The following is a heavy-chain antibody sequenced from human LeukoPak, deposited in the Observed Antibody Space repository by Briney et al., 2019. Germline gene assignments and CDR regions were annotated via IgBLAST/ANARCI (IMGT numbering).Heavy chain of an antibody. J-gene: IGHJ4*02. D-gene: IGHD1-7*01. CDR1: GGSFSGYY. V-gene: IGHV4-34*01. Sequence: SETLSLTCAVYGGSFSGYYWSWIRQPPGKGLERIGEINHSGSTNYNPSLKSRVTISVDTSKNQFSLKLSSVTAADTAVYYCAREGNWNYGYYWGQGTLVTVSS. CDR3: AREGNWNYGYY. CDR2: INHSGST.